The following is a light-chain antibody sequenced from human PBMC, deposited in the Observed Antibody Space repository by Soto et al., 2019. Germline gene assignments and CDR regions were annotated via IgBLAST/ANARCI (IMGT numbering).Light chain of an antibody. CDR3: SSYAGSSNV. CDR1: SSDVGGYNY. V-gene: IGLV2-8*01. Sequence: QSALTQPPSASGSPGQSVAISCTGTSSDVGGYNYVSWYQQHPGKALRLTIYEVNKRPSGVPDRFSGSKSGNTASLTVSGLQAEDEADYYCSSYAGSSNVFGTGTQVTVL. CDR2: EVN. J-gene: IGLJ1*01.